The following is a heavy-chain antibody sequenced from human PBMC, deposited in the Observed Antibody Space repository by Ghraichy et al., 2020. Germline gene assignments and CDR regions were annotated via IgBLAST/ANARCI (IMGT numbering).Heavy chain of an antibody. CDR1: GFTFSSYS. Sequence: GGSLRLSCAASGFTFSSYSMNWVRQAPGKGLEWVSYIGSGGSSSYYADSVKGRFTISRDNAKNSVYLDMNSLRAEETALYYCVRDGCSGRTCTFYNWGQGALVTVSS. J-gene: IGHJ4*02. CDR3: VRDGCSGRTCTFYN. CDR2: IGSGGSSS. D-gene: IGHD2-15*01. V-gene: IGHV3-48*04.